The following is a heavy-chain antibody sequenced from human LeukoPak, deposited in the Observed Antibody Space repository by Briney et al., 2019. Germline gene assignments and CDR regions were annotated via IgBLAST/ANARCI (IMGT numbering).Heavy chain of an antibody. CDR1: GGTFSSYA. J-gene: IGHJ3*02. CDR2: IIPIFGTA. D-gene: IGHD3-22*01. Sequence: SVKVSCKASGGTFSSYAISWVRQAPGQGLEWMGGIIPIFGTANYAQKFQGRVTMTRDMSTSTVYMELSSLRSEDTAVYYCARGRHYYDSSDYYYEGDAFDIWGQGTMVTVSS. V-gene: IGHV1-69*05. CDR3: ARGRHYYDSSDYYYEGDAFDI.